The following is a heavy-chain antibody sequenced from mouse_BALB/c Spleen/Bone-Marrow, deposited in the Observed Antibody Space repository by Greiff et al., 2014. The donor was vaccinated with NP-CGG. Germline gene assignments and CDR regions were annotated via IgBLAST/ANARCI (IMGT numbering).Heavy chain of an antibody. CDR3: ARFYYGSSYAMDY. J-gene: IGHJ4*01. CDR2: IYPGNVNT. Sequence: QVQLQQSGPELVKPGASVRISCKASGYTFTSYYIHWVKQRPGQGLEWIRWIYPGNVNTKYNEKFKGKATLTADKSSSTAYMQLSSLTSEDSAVYFCARFYYGSSYAMDYWGQGTSVTVSS. V-gene: IGHV1S56*01. D-gene: IGHD1-1*01. CDR1: GYTFTSYY.